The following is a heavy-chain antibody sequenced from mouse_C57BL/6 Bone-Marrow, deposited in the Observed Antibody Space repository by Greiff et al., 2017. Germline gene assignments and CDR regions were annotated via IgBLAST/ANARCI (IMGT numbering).Heavy chain of an antibody. J-gene: IGHJ3*01. CDR3: TRCGYYSWFAY. CDR2: IDPSDSYT. D-gene: IGHD2-3*01. V-gene: IGHV1-69*01. Sequence: VQLQQPGAELVMPGASVKLSCKASGYTFTSYWMHWVKQRPGQGLEWIGEIDPSDSYTNYNQKFKGKSTLTVDKSSSTAYMQRSSLTSEDSAVYYCTRCGYYSWFAYWGQGTLVTVSA. CDR1: GYTFTSYW.